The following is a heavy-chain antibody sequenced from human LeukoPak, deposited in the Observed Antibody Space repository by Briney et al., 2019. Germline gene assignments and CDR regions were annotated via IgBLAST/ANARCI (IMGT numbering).Heavy chain of an antibody. CDR3: AREVGTPRSLNY. V-gene: IGHV3-53*01. CDR2: IYSGGST. D-gene: IGHD2-21*02. Sequence: PGGSLRLSCAASGFTVSSNYMSWVRQAPGKGLEWVSVIYSGGSTYYADSVKGRFTISRDNSKNTLYLQMNSLRAEDAAVYYCAREVGTPRSLNYWGQGTLVTVSS. CDR1: GFTVSSNY. J-gene: IGHJ4*02.